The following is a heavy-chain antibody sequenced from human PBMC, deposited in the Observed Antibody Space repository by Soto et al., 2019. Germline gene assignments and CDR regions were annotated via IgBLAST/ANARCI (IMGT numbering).Heavy chain of an antibody. D-gene: IGHD1-1*01. Sequence: QVPLVQSGAEVKKPGASVKVSCKASGYTFTSYGITWVRQAPGQGLEWMGWISAHNGNTDYAQKLQGRVIVTRDTSTSTAYMELRSLISDDTAVYYCVRGRYGDYWGQGALVTVSS. CDR3: VRGRYGDY. CDR1: GYTFTSYG. J-gene: IGHJ4*02. V-gene: IGHV1-18*01. CDR2: ISAHNGNT.